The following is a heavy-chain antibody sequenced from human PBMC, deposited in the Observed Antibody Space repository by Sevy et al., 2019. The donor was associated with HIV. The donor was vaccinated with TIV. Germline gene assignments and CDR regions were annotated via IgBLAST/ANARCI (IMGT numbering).Heavy chain of an antibody. CDR3: TTSPGRYCSGGSCYAFDY. Sequence: GWSLRLSCAASGFTFSNAWMSWVRQAPGKGLEWVGRIKSKTDGGTTDYAAPVKGRFTISRDDSKNTLYLQMNSLKTEDTAVYYCTTSPGRYCSGGSCYAFDYWGQGTLVTVSS. CDR2: IKSKTDGGTT. D-gene: IGHD2-15*01. J-gene: IGHJ4*02. V-gene: IGHV3-15*01. CDR1: GFTFSNAW.